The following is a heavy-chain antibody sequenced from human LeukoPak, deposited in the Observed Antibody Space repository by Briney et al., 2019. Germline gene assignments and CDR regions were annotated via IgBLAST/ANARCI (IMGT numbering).Heavy chain of an antibody. CDR1: GGSISGSY. Sequence: SETLSLTCTVSGGSISGSYWSWIRQPPGKGLGWIGSFYYSGNTNYNPSLKSRVTVSVNTSKNQFSLNLSSVTAADTAVYYCARDPYRDNFFDPWGQGTLVTVSS. CDR3: ARDPYRDNFFDP. D-gene: IGHD1-26*01. V-gene: IGHV4-59*01. J-gene: IGHJ5*02. CDR2: FYYSGNT.